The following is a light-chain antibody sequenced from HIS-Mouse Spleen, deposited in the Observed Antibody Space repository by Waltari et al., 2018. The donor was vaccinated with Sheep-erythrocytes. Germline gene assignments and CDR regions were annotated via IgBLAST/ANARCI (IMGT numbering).Light chain of an antibody. Sequence: DIVMTQSPDSLAVSLGERATINCKSSQSVLYSSNNKNYLAWYQQKQGQHPKLLIYWASTRESGVPDRFSGSGSGTDFTLTISSLQAEDVAVYYCQQYYSTLTFGGGTKVEIK. CDR1: QSVLYSSNNKNY. V-gene: IGKV4-1*01. CDR2: WAS. CDR3: QQYYSTLT. J-gene: IGKJ4*01.